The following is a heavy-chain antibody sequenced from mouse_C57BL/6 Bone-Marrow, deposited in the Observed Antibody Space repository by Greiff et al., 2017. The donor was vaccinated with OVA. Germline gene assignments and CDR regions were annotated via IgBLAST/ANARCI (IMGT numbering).Heavy chain of an antibody. CDR3: ARPYYYGSSYYAMDY. Sequence: DVHLVESGGGLVQPGGSLKLSCAASGFTFSDYYMYWVRQTPEKRLEWVAYISNGGGSTYYPDTVKGRFTISRDNAKNTLYLQMSRLKSEDTAMYYCARPYYYGSSYYAMDYWGQGTSVTVSS. J-gene: IGHJ4*01. CDR1: GFTFSDYY. D-gene: IGHD1-1*01. V-gene: IGHV5-12*01. CDR2: ISNGGGST.